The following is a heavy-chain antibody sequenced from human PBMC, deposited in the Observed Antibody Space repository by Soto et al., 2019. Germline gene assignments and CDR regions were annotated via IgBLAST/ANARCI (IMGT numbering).Heavy chain of an antibody. D-gene: IGHD5-18*01. V-gene: IGHV3-30-3*01. Sequence: QVQLVESGGGVVQPGRSLRLSCAASGFTFSSYAMHWVRQAPGKGLEWVAVISYDGSNKYYADSVKGRFTISRDNSKNTLYLQMNSLRAQDTAVYYCAREIQLDRALDYWGQGTLVTVSS. CDR2: ISYDGSNK. J-gene: IGHJ4*02. CDR1: GFTFSSYA. CDR3: AREIQLDRALDY.